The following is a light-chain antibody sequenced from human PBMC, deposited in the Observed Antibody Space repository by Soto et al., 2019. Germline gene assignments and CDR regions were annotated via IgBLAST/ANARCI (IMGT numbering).Light chain of an antibody. CDR3: SSYSASGNSHVLFGGGTTTREV. J-gene: IGLJ1*01. V-gene: IGLV2-14*01. CDR2: EVT. CDR1: SSDIGGYDY. Sequence: QSVLTQPASVSGSPGQSITISCTGTSSDIGGYDYVSWYQQHPDKAPRLIIFEVTYRPVGLSDRFSASRSGNTASLTISGLQAEDEAVYYCSSYSASGNSHVLFGGGTTTREVFGTGTKATVL.